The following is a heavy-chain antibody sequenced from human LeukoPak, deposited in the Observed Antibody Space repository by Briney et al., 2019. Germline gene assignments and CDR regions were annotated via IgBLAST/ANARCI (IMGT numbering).Heavy chain of an antibody. V-gene: IGHV4-59*12. CDR2: IYHSGTT. J-gene: IGHJ4*02. CDR1: GGSISSYY. CDR3: ARGRNFLY. Sequence: PSETLSLTCTVSGGSISSYYWSWIRQPPGKGLEWIGEIYHSGTTNYNPSLKSRVTISVDKSKNQFSLKLSSVTAADTAVYYCARGRNFLYWGQGTLVTVSS.